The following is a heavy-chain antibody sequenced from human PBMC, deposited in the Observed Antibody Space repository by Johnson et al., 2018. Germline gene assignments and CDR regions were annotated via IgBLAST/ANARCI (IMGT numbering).Heavy chain of an antibody. V-gene: IGHV3-49*05. D-gene: IGHD4-17*01. CDR3: ARGGRYGDTAVDI. CDR2: IRSKAYGGTT. Sequence: LVESGGGLVTPGRSLRLXCTASGFTFGDYAMSWFRQAPGKGLEWVGFIRSKAYGGTTESAASVKGRLTIARDDSKSIAYVQMNSLKTEDTAMYYCARGGRYGDTAVDIWGQGTKVTVSP. J-gene: IGHJ3*02. CDR1: GFTFGDYA.